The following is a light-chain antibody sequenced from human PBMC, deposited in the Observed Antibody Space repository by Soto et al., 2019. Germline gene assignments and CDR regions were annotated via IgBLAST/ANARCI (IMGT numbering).Light chain of an antibody. CDR1: RSNIGSDT. CDR2: RTN. Sequence: QSVLTQPPSASGTPGQRVTISCSGSRSNIGSDTVNWYQQLPGTAPKLLIHRTNQRPSGVPGRFSGSKSGTSASLAISGLQPEDEADYHCASWDASLNGWVFGGETKLTV. V-gene: IGLV1-44*01. J-gene: IGLJ3*02. CDR3: ASWDASLNGWV.